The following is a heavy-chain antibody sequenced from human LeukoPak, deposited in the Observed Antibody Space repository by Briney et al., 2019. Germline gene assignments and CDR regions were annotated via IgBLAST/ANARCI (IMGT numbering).Heavy chain of an antibody. D-gene: IGHD4-17*01. CDR3: ARGGGDYGLDY. CDR1: GGTIDSSYY. V-gene: IGHV4-59*01. J-gene: IGHJ4*02. Sequence: SETLSLTCSVSGGTIDSSYYWSWIRQPPGKGLEWIGYIYYSGSTNYNPSLRSRVTISVDTSKNQFSLKLSSVTAADTAVYYCARGGGDYGLDYWGQGTLVTVSS. CDR2: IYYSGST.